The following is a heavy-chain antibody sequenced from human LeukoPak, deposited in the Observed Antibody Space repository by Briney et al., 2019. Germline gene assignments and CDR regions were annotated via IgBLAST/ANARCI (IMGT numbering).Heavy chain of an antibody. CDR3: ARGHWWVDP. Sequence: PGGSLRLSCAASGFTFSSYAMSWVRQAPGKGLEWVAAIGARGLTTHYADSVKGRFTISRDNSKNTLYLQMNSLTTEDTAVYYCARGHWWVDPWGQGTLVTVSS. CDR2: IGARGLTT. CDR1: GFTFSSYA. V-gene: IGHV3-23*01. J-gene: IGHJ5*02.